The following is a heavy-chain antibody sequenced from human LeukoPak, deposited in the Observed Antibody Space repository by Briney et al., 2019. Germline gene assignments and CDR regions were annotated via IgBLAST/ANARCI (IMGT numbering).Heavy chain of an antibody. D-gene: IGHD3-22*01. V-gene: IGHV3-23*01. Sequence: GGSLRLSCAASGFTFSSYAMSWVRKAPGKGLEWVSAISGSGGSTYYADSVKGRFTISRDNSKNTLYLQMNSLRAEDTAVYYCAKDPDTYYYDSSGYFDYWGQGTLVTVSS. CDR3: AKDPDTYYYDSSGYFDY. CDR2: ISGSGGST. J-gene: IGHJ4*02. CDR1: GFTFSSYA.